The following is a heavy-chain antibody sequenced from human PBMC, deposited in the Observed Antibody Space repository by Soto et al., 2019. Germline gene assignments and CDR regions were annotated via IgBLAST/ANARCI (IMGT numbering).Heavy chain of an antibody. D-gene: IGHD4-4*01. CDR2: ISAYNGNT. J-gene: IGHJ4*02. V-gene: IGHV1-18*01. CDR1: GYTFTNYG. Sequence: ASVNVSCKASGYTFTNYGITWVRQAPGQGLEWMGWISAYNGNTDYAQKFQDRVTMTTDTSTSTAYMELRNLRSDDTAIYYCAREQFDYWGQGTLVTVSS. CDR3: AREQFDY.